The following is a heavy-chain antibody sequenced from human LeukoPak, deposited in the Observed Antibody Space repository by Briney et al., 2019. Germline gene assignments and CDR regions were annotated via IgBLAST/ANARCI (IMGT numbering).Heavy chain of an antibody. J-gene: IGHJ6*02. CDR1: GFTVSSNY. V-gene: IGHV3-66*01. CDR3: ARDLRVLWFGELLDYYYYGMDV. CDR2: IYSGGST. Sequence: GGSLRLSCAASGFTVSSNYMSWVRQAPGKGLEWVSVIYSGGSTYYADSVKGRFTISRDKSKNTLYLQMNSLRAEDTAVYYCARDLRVLWFGELLDYYYYGMDVWGQGTTVTVSS. D-gene: IGHD3-10*01.